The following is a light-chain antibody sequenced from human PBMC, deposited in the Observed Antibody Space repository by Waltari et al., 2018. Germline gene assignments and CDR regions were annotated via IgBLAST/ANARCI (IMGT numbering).Light chain of an antibody. Sequence: DIQMTQSPSSLSASVGDQVTITCRASQSISSWLAWYQQKPGKAPNLLIYAASRLQSGVPSRFSGSGSGTDYTLTISSLQPEDFATYYCQQGYNTPLTFGGGTKVEIK. J-gene: IGKJ4*01. V-gene: IGKV1-12*01. CDR2: AAS. CDR3: QQGYNTPLT. CDR1: QSISSW.